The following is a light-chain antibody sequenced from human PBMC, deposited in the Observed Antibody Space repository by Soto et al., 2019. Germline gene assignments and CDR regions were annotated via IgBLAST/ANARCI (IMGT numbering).Light chain of an antibody. CDR2: AAS. CDR1: RTITTY. CDR3: QQSHSTPYT. J-gene: IGKJ2*01. Sequence: DIQMTQSPSSLSASVGDRVTVTCRASRTITTYLNWYLQKPGKAPKLLISAASRLQSGVPSRFSGSGSGTDFTLTISSLQPEDFATYYCQQSHSTPYTFGQGTKLEIK. V-gene: IGKV1-39*01.